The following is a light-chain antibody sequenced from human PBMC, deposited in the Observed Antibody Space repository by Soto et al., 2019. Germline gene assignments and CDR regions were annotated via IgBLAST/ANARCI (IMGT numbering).Light chain of an antibody. V-gene: IGLV2-14*02. J-gene: IGLJ1*01. CDR3: CSLTTGHTYV. CDR2: EGS. CDR1: SSDVGSYNL. Sequence: QSALTQPASVSGSPGQSITISCTGTSSDVGSYNLVSWYQQHPGKAPKLMIYEGSKRPSGVSNRFSGSKSGNTASLTISGLQAEDEADYYCCSLTTGHTYVFGSGTKVTVL.